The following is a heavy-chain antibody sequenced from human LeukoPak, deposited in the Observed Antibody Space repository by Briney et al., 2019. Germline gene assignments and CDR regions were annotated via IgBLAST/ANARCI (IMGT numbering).Heavy chain of an antibody. V-gene: IGHV3-30-3*01. CDR3: ATVWMEKQLWLPFHH. D-gene: IGHD5-18*01. J-gene: IGHJ4*02. Sequence: GGSLRLSCVASGFPFSNYAMHWVRQAPGKGLEWVAVISYDGSNKYYADSAKGRFTISRDNSKNTLYLQMNSLRVEDTAVYYCATVWMEKQLWLPFHHWGQGTLVTVSS. CDR2: ISYDGSNK. CDR1: GFPFSNYA.